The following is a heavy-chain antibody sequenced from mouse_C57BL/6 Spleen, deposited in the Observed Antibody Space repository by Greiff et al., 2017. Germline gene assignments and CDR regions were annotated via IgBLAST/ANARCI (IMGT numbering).Heavy chain of an antibody. CDR3: AREEYGSSPFAY. D-gene: IGHD1-1*01. CDR1: GYTFTSYW. CDR2: IDPSDSYT. V-gene: IGHV1-59*01. Sequence: QVQLQQPGAELVRPGTSVKLSCKASGYTFTSYWMHWVKQRPGQGLEWIGVIDPSDSYTNYNQKFKGKATLTVDTSSSTAYMQLSSLTSEDSAVYYCAREEYGSSPFAYWRQGTLVTVSA. J-gene: IGHJ3*01.